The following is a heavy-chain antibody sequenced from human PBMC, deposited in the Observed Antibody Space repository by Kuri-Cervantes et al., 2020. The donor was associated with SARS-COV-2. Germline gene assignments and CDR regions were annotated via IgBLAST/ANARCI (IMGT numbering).Heavy chain of an antibody. V-gene: IGHV3-30*18. D-gene: IGHD6-19*01. CDR2: ISYDGSSR. Sequence: GGSLRLSCAASGFTFSSYGIHWVRQAPGKGLEWVTFISYDGSSRYYADSVKGRFTISRDNSKNTLWLQMNSLRPDDTAVYYCAKVSKSSVSDFWGQGTLVTVS. CDR3: AKVSKSSVSDF. CDR1: GFTFSSYG. J-gene: IGHJ4*02.